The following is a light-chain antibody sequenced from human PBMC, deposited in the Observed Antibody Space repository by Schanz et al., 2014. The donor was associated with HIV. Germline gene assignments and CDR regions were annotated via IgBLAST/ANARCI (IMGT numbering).Light chain of an antibody. CDR3: QQYYSYPLT. Sequence: AIRITQSPSSLSASTGDRVTITCRASQDITCYLAWYQQKPGKAPKLLIYAASTLVSGVPSRFNGSGSGTDFTLTISCLQSEDFATYYCQQYYSYPLTFGPGTTVDIK. J-gene: IGKJ3*01. CDR1: QDITCY. V-gene: IGKV1-8*01. CDR2: AAS.